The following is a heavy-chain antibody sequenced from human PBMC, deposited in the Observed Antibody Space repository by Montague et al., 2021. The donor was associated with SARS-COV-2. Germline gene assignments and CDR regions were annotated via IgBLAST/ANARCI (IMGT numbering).Heavy chain of an antibody. CDR3: ARKMDSSFDV. CDR2: TYYRSKWYN. D-gene: IGHD2-2*03. CDR1: GDSVCAVAILPSYSVP. V-gene: IGHV6-1*01. J-gene: IGHJ3*01. Sequence: CAISGDSVCAVAILPSYSVPWYWIRQCPSIVRDWLASTYYRSKWYNDSAPSVRGRATVKPDTSRNHFSLHLDSVTPEDTALYFCARKMDSSFDVWGKGTMVIV.